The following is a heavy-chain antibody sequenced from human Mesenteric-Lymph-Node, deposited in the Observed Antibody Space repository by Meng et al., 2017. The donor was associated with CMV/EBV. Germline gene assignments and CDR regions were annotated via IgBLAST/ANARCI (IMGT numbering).Heavy chain of an antibody. CDR3: ARRRLGYCSGRSCLRSGYFDY. CDR2: IYPFDSDT. D-gene: IGHD2-15*01. V-gene: IGHV5-51*01. Sequence: GESLKISCKTSGYSFTSYWIGWVRQMPGKGLEWMGIIYPFDSDTIYSPSFQGHVTISADKSISTTYLQWSSLKASDSAMYYCARRRLGYCSGRSCLRSGYFDYWGQGTLVTVSS. J-gene: IGHJ4*02. CDR1: GYSFTSYW.